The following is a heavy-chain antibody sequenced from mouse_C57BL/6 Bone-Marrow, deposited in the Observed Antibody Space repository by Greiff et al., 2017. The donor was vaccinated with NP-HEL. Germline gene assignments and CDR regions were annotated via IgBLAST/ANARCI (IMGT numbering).Heavy chain of an antibody. Sequence: VQLQQSGPVLVKPGASVKMSCKASGYTFTDYYMNWVKQSHGKSLEWIGVINPYNGGTSYNQKFKGKATLTVDKSSSTAYMELNSLTSEDSAVYYCARWLLNSLDYWGQGTTLTVSS. D-gene: IGHD2-3*01. V-gene: IGHV1-19*01. CDR3: ARWLLNSLDY. CDR1: GYTFTDYY. J-gene: IGHJ2*01. CDR2: INPYNGGT.